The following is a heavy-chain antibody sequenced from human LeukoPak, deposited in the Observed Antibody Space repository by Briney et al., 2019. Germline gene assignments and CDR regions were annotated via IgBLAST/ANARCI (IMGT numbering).Heavy chain of an antibody. CDR2: IKEDGSEK. J-gene: IGHJ6*02. V-gene: IGHV3-7*01. CDR3: ARDQDRGSLGYYYGMDV. D-gene: IGHD2-15*01. Sequence: GGSLRLSCAASGFTFSDYWMSWVRQAPGKGLEWVANIKEDGSEKHFVDSVKGRFTISRDNAKNSLYLQMNSLRAEDTAVYYCARDQDRGSLGYYYGMDVWGQGTTVTVSS. CDR1: GFTFSDYW.